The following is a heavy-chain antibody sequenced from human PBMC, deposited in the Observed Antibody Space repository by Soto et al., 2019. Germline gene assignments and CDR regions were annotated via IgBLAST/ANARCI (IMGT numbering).Heavy chain of an antibody. J-gene: IGHJ5*02. D-gene: IGHD6-6*01. CDR3: ASTQYSSSARWFDP. Sequence: SVKVSCKASGGTFSSYAVSWVRQAPGQGLEWMGGIIPIFGTANYAQKFQGRVTITADKSTSTAYMELSSLRSEDTVVYYCASTQYSSSARWFDPWGQGTLVTVSS. V-gene: IGHV1-69*06. CDR2: IIPIFGTA. CDR1: GGTFSSYA.